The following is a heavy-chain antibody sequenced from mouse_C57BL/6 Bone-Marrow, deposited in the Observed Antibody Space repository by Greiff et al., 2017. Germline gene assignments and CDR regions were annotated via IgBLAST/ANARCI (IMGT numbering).Heavy chain of an antibody. CDR3: ARGPIYYGNGDFDY. Sequence: EVKLMESGAELVRPGSSVKMSCKTSGYTFTSYGINWVKQRPGQGLEWIGYIYIGNGYTEYNEKFKGKATLTSDTSSSTAYMQLSSLTSEDSAIYFCARGPIYYGNGDFDYWGQGTTLTVSS. J-gene: IGHJ2*01. V-gene: IGHV1-58*01. CDR1: GYTFTSYG. D-gene: IGHD2-1*01. CDR2: IYIGNGYT.